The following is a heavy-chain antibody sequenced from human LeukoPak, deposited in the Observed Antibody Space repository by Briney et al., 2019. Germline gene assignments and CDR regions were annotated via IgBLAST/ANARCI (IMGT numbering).Heavy chain of an antibody. CDR3: ARGTYSSGWYFDY. D-gene: IGHD6-19*01. J-gene: IGHJ4*02. CDR2: INPNSGGT. Sequence: ASVKVSCKASGYTFTGYYMHWVRQAPGQGLEWMGWINPNSGGTNYAQKLQGRVTMTTDTSTSTAYMELRSLRSDDTAVYYCARGTYSSGWYFDYWGQGTLVTVSS. CDR1: GYTFTGYY. V-gene: IGHV1-2*02.